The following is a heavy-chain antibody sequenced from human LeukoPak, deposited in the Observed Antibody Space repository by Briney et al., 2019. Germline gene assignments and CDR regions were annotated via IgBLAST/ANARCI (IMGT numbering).Heavy chain of an antibody. CDR1: GFTFSSYA. J-gene: IGHJ4*02. CDR3: AKGNSGWYDY. V-gene: IGHV3-23*01. CDR2: ISGSGGST. D-gene: IGHD6-19*01. Sequence: PGGSLRLSCAASGFTFSSYAMSWVRQAPGKGLEWVSRISGSGGSTYYADSVKGRFTISRDNSKSTLYMQMNSLRAEDTAVYYCAKGNSGWYDYWGQGTLVTVSS.